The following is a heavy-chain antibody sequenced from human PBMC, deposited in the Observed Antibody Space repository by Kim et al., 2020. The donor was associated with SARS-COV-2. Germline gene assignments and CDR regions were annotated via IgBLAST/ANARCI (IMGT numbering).Heavy chain of an antibody. V-gene: IGHV2-5*02. J-gene: IGHJ5*02. CDR2: IYWDDDK. Sequence: SGPTLVNPTPTLTLTCTFSGFSLSTSGVGVGWIRQPPGKALEWLALIYWDDDKRYSPSLKSRRTITKDTSKNQVVLTMTNMDPVDTATYYCAHTINTEGEGPIVVVRSWSDPCGQGTLVTVS. CDR3: AHTINTEGEGPIVVVRSWSDP. CDR1: GFSLSTSGVG. D-gene: IGHD2-2*01.